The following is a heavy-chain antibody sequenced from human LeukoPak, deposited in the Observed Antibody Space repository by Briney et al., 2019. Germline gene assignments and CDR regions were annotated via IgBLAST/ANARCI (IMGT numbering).Heavy chain of an antibody. V-gene: IGHV3-11*04. CDR2: ISSSGSTI. D-gene: IGHD6-19*01. CDR3: ARGGTSGGAPDYYYYMDV. J-gene: IGHJ6*03. Sequence: PGGSLRLSCAASGFTFSDYYMSWIRQAPGKGLEWVSYISSSGSTIYYADSVKGRSTISRDNAKNSLYLQMNSLRAEDTGVYYCARGGTSGGAPDYYYYMDVWGKGTTVTVSS. CDR1: GFTFSDYY.